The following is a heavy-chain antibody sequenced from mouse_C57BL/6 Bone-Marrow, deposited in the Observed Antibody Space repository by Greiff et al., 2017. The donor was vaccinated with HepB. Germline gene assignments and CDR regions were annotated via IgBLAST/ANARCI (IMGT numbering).Heavy chain of an antibody. CDR3: AGWGYYYGSRRTWYFDV. CDR1: GFTFSSYA. D-gene: IGHD1-1*01. Sequence: EVQLVESGGGLVKPGGSLKLSCAASGFTFSSYAMSWVRQTPEKRLEWVATISDGGSYTYYPDNVKGRFTISRDNAKNNLYLQMSRLKSEDTAMYYCAGWGYYYGSRRTWYFDVCGTGTTVTVSS. J-gene: IGHJ1*03. CDR2: ISDGGSYT. V-gene: IGHV5-4*01.